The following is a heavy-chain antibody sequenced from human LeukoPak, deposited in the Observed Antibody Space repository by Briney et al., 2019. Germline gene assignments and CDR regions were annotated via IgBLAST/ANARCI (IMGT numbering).Heavy chain of an antibody. V-gene: IGHV3-7*01. CDR2: IKQDGSEK. CDR1: GFTFSNYW. J-gene: IGHJ5*02. CDR3: AREGGRDIVVVPATVSSWFDP. D-gene: IGHD2-2*01. Sequence: PGGSLRLSCAASGFTFSNYWMSWVRQAPGKGLEWVANIKQDGSEKYYVDYVKGRFTISRDNAKNSLYLQMNSLRAEDTAVYYCAREGGRDIVVVPATVSSWFDPWGQGTLVTVSS.